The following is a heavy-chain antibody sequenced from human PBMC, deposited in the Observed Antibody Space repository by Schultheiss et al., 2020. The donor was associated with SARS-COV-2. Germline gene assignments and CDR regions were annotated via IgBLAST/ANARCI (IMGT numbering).Heavy chain of an antibody. Sequence: SETLSLTCTVSGGSISSYYWSWIRQPPGRGLEWIGFIYYSGSTNYNPSLKSRVTISVDTSKNQFSLKLSSVTAADTAVFYCVWTNADFDYWGQGTLVTVSS. CDR3: VWTNADFDY. V-gene: IGHV4-59*12. CDR2: IYYSGST. D-gene: IGHD3/OR15-3a*01. CDR1: GGSISSYY. J-gene: IGHJ4*02.